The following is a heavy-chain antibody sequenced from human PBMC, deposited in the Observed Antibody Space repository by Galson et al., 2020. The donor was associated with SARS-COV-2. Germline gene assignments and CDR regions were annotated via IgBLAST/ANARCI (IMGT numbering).Heavy chain of an antibody. CDR3: ARNSASFYDTTGLGLFPFFYYYMDV. Sequence: QWYQAEMETSETLSLTCAVYGGSFSGSSWSWIRQPPGKGLEWIGEVNHSGSTNYNPSLGSRVTISRDTSKNQFSLKLTSVTAADTSVYYCARNSASFYDTTGLGLFPFFYYYMDVWGQGTTVTVSS. J-gene: IGHJ6*02. CDR1: GGSFSGSS. V-gene: IGHV4-34*01. CDR2: VNHSGST. D-gene: IGHD3-22*01.